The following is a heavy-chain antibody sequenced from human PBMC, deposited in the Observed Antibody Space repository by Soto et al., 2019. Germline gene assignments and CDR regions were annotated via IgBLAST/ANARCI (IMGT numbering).Heavy chain of an antibody. Sequence: SETLSLTCAVYGGSFSGYDWSWIRQPPGKGLEWIGEINHSGSTNYNPSLKSRVTISVDTSKNQFSLKLSSVTAADTAVYYCARLVTVRNSSSYYYYYYYMDVWGKGTTVT. CDR1: GGSFSGYD. J-gene: IGHJ6*03. D-gene: IGHD2-21*02. V-gene: IGHV4-34*01. CDR3: ARLVTVRNSSSYYYYYYYMDV. CDR2: INHSGST.